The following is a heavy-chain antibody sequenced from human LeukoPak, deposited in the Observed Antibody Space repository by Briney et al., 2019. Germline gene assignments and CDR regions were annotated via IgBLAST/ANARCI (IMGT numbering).Heavy chain of an antibody. CDR1: GYTFSSYG. V-gene: IGHV1-18*01. CDR3: ARWGTRSAYSVVDY. J-gene: IGHJ4*02. Sequence: GASVKVSCKASGYTFSSYGLSWVRQAPGQGLEWVGWISAYNGHTKYAQNLQGRVTMTTDTSTSTAYMEVRSLRSDDTAVYYCARWGTRSAYSVVDYWGQGTLVTVSS. D-gene: IGHD2-21*01. CDR2: ISAYNGHT.